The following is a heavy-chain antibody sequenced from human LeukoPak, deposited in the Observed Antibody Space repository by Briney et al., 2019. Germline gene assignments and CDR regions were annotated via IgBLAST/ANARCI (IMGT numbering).Heavy chain of an antibody. CDR2: IIPILGIA. J-gene: IGHJ4*02. V-gene: IGHV1-69*02. CDR1: GGTFSSYT. CDR3: GRVGDNWNDLDY. Sequence: SVKVSCKASGGTFSSYTISWVRQAPGQGLEWVGRIIPILGIANYAQTLWGRVTITADKSTSTAYMELCRLRSEGTAVYYSGRVGDNWNDLDYWGQGTLVTVSS. D-gene: IGHD1-1*01.